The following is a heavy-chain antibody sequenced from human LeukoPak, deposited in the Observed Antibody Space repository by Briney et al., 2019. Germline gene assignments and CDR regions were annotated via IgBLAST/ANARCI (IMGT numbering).Heavy chain of an antibody. CDR2: IYYSGST. CDR3: AAGYGSGSAYFDY. J-gene: IGHJ4*02. V-gene: IGHV4-59*01. CDR1: GGSISSYY. D-gene: IGHD3-10*01. Sequence: SETLSLTCTVSGGSISSYYWTWIRQPPGKGLEWIGYIYYSGSTNYSPSLKSRVTISVDTSKNQFSLKLTSVTAADTAVYYCAAGYGSGSAYFDYWGQGTLVTVSS.